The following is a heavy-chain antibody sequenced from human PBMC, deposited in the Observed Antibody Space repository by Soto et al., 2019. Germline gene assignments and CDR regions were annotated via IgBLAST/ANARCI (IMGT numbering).Heavy chain of an antibody. CDR1: GFNFKKFA. CDR2: ISCCGGST. D-gene: IGHD6-13*01. V-gene: IGHV3-23*01. J-gene: IGHJ4*02. CDR3: AKDRTAAARNFDY. Sequence: EVQLLESGGGVVQPGGSLRLSCVASGFNFKKFAMAWVRQAPGEGLEWVSGISCCGGSTSYADSVKGRFTISRDDSNNTLYLQMNSLRAEDTAVYYCAKDRTAAARNFDYWGQGTLVTVSS.